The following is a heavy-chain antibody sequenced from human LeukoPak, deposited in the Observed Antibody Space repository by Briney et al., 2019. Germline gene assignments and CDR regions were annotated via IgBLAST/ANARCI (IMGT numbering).Heavy chain of an antibody. CDR1: GFTFSSYW. Sequence: GGSLRLSCAASGFTFSSYWMSWVRQAPGKGLEWVANIKQDGSEKYYVDSVKGRSTISRDNAKNSLYLQMNSLRAEDTAVYYCTREVSGSLYFDYWGQGTLVTVSS. CDR3: TREVSGSLYFDY. D-gene: IGHD1-26*01. J-gene: IGHJ4*02. CDR2: IKQDGSEK. V-gene: IGHV3-7*01.